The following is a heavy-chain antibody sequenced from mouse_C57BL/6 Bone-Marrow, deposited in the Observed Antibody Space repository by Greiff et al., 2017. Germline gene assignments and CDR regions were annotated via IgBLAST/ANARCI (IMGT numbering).Heavy chain of an antibody. V-gene: IGHV7-1*01. CDR1: GFTFSDFY. Sequence: EVQLVESGGGLVQSGRSLRLSCATSGFTFSDFYMEWVRQAPGKGLEWIAASRNKANDYTTEYSASVKGRFIVSRDTSQSILYLQMNALRAEDTAIYDCARDAWPLGRFAYWGQGTLVTVSA. CDR2: SRNKANDYTT. J-gene: IGHJ3*01. CDR3: ARDAWPLGRFAY. D-gene: IGHD6-1*01.